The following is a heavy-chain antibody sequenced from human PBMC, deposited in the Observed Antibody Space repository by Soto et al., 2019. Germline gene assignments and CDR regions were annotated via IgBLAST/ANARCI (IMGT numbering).Heavy chain of an antibody. D-gene: IGHD3-3*01. CDR2: ISAYNGNT. CDR1: GYTFTSYG. V-gene: IGHV1-18*01. CDR3: EAAITIFGVVGTLEAFDI. Sequence: ASVKVSCKASGYTFTSYGISWVRQAPGQGLEWMGWISAYNGNTNYAQKLQGRVTMTTDTSTSTAYMELRSLRSDDTAVYYCEAAITIFGVVGTLEAFDIWGQGTMVTVSS. J-gene: IGHJ3*02.